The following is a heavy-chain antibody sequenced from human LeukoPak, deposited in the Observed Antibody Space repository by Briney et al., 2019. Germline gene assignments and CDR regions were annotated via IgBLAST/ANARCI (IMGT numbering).Heavy chain of an antibody. V-gene: IGHV4-31*03. CDR2: IYYSGST. D-gene: IGHD1-14*01. CDR1: GGSISSGGYY. Sequence: PSETLSLTCTVSGGSISSGGYYWSWIRQHPGKGLEWIGYIYYSGSTYYNPSLKSRVTISVDRSKNQFSLKLSSVTAADTAVYYCARGGALTYNRRFDPWGQGTLVTVSS. J-gene: IGHJ5*02. CDR3: ARGGALTYNRRFDP.